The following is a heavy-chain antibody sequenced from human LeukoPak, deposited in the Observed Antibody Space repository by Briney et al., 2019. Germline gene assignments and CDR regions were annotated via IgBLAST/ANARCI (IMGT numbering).Heavy chain of an antibody. V-gene: IGHV3-7*01. D-gene: IGHD2-15*01. J-gene: IGHJ4*02. CDR2: IKQDGSEK. Sequence: PGGSLRLSCAASGFTFSSYWMSWVRQAPGKGLEWVANIKQDGSEKYYVDSVKGRFTISRDNAKNSLYLQMNSLRAEDTAAYYCARDWSPSYCSGGSCPNDYWGQGTLVTVSS. CDR3: ARDWSPSYCSGGSCPNDY. CDR1: GFTFSSYW.